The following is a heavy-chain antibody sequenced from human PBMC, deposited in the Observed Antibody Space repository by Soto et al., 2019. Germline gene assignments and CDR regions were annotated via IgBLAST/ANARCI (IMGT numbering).Heavy chain of an antibody. CDR3: AGGDFDY. J-gene: IGHJ4*02. CDR1: GGSISSYY. CDR2: MYYSRGT. D-gene: IGHD2-15*01. Sequence: SDTLSLTCTVSGGSISSYYWSWIRQPPGKGLEWIGCMYYSRGTNYNPSLKSRVTISVDTSKNQFSLKLSSVTAADTAVYYCAGGDFDYWGQGTLVTV. V-gene: IGHV4-59*01.